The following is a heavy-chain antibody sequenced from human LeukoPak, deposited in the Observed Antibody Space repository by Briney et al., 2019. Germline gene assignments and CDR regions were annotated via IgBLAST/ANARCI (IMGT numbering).Heavy chain of an antibody. D-gene: IGHD2-2*01. Sequence: ASVKVSCKASGYTFTGYYMHWVRQAPGQGLEWMGWINPNSGGTNYAQKFQGRVTMTRDTSISTAYMELSRLRSDDTAVYYCARKDIVVVPAANTAVPSWFDPWGQGTLVTVSS. CDR3: ARKDIVVVPAANTAVPSWFDP. CDR1: GYTFTGYY. CDR2: INPNSGGT. V-gene: IGHV1-2*02. J-gene: IGHJ5*02.